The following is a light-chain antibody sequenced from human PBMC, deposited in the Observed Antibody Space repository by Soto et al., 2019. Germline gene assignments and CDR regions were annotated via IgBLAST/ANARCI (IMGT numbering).Light chain of an antibody. Sequence: DIQMTQSPSSLSASVGDRVTITCRASQGITDYLAWYQQKPGQVPNLLIYAASTLQSGVPSRFSGSGSGTDFTLTITGLQPEDVATYYCQNYNNAPWTFGQGTKVEIK. CDR3: QNYNNAPWT. J-gene: IGKJ1*01. CDR2: AAS. V-gene: IGKV1-27*01. CDR1: QGITDY.